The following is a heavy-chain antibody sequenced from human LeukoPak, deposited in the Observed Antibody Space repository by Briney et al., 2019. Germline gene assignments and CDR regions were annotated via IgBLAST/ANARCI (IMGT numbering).Heavy chain of an antibody. CDR2: IYYSGST. D-gene: IGHD4-4*01. CDR1: GGSISSGGYY. J-gene: IGHJ6*02. V-gene: IGHV4-31*03. CDR3: ARDHTETSSLNFRNYYYYGMDI. Sequence: SETLSLTCTVSGGSISSGGYYWSWIRQHPGKGLEWIGYIYYSGSTYYNPSLTSRVTMSVDTSKNQFSLKLSSVTAADTAIYYCARDHTETSSLNFRNYYYYGMDIWGQGTTVIVSS.